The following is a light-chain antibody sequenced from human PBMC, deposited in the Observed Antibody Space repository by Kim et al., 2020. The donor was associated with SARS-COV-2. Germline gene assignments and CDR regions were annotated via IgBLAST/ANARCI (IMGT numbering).Light chain of an antibody. CDR3: QSYDSSLRNV. Sequence: GQRVTISCTGSSSNSGAGYDVHWYQQLPGTAPKLLIYVNSNRPSGVPDRFSGSKSGTSASLAITGLQAEDEADYYCQSYDSSLRNVFGTGTKVTVL. CDR2: VNS. CDR1: SSNSGAGYD. V-gene: IGLV1-40*01. J-gene: IGLJ1*01.